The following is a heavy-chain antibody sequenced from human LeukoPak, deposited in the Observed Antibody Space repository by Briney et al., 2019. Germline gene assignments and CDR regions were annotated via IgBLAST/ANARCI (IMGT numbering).Heavy chain of an antibody. CDR1: GYTFTSYG. J-gene: IGHJ3*02. Sequence: ASVKVSCKASGYTFTSYGISWVRQAPGPGLEWMGWISAYNGNTNYAQKLQGRVTMTTDTSTSTAYMELRSLRSDDTAVYYCARMGYYDFWSGYQPFAFDIWGQGTMVTVSS. D-gene: IGHD3-3*01. CDR3: ARMGYYDFWSGYQPFAFDI. CDR2: ISAYNGNT. V-gene: IGHV1-18*01.